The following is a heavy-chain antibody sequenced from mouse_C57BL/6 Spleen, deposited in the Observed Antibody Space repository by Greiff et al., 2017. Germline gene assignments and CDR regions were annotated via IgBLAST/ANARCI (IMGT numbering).Heavy chain of an antibody. D-gene: IGHD1-1*01. CDR3: AIEIPHYYGSSHWYFDV. Sequence: QVQLQQPGAELVKPGASVKVSCKASGYTFTSYWMHWVKQRPGQGLEWIGRIHPSDSDTNYNQKFKGKATLTVDKSSSTAYMQLGSLTSEDSAVYYCAIEIPHYYGSSHWYFDVWGTGTTVTVSS. CDR1: GYTFTSYW. CDR2: IHPSDSDT. J-gene: IGHJ1*03. V-gene: IGHV1-74*01.